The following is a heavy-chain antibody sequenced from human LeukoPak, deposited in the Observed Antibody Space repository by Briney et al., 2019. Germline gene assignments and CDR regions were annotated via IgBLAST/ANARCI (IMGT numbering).Heavy chain of an antibody. J-gene: IGHJ4*02. Sequence: PGRSLRLSCAASGFTFSSYGMHRVRQAPGKGLEWVSYISSSANTLYYADSVKGRFTISRDNAKNSLYLQMNSLRAEDTAVYYCARDFNPYNWNFWDYWGQGTLVTVSS. V-gene: IGHV3-48*04. D-gene: IGHD1-7*01. CDR1: GFTFSSYG. CDR2: ISSSANTL. CDR3: ARDFNPYNWNFWDY.